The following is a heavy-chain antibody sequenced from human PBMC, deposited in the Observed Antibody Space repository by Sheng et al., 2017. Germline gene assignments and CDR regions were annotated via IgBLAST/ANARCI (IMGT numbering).Heavy chain of an antibody. J-gene: IGHJ4*02. D-gene: IGHD6-6*01. CDR1: GYTLTNYG. CDR2: ISSYNGNT. CDR3: TREGYSSSDVDY. Sequence: TVRVSCKASGYTLTNYGISWVRQAPGQGLEWVGWISSYNGNTNYGTKVQGRVSMTTDTSTNTAYMDLRSLTSDDTAVYYCTREGYSSSDVDYWGQGTLVIVSS. V-gene: IGHV1-18*01.